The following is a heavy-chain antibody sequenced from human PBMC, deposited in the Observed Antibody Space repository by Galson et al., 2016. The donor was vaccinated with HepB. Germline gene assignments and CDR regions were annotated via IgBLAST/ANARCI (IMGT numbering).Heavy chain of an antibody. V-gene: IGHV3-73*01. D-gene: IGHD1-26*01. CDR3: TGGASYPPDY. CDR2: INTNANNYAT. CDR1: GFTFSVST. J-gene: IGHJ4*02. Sequence: SLRLSCAASGFTFSVSTVHWVRQASGKGLEWVGRINTNANNYATSYAASVKGRFIISRDDTKNTAYLQMISLKSEYTDVDYCTGGASYPPDYWGQGTLVTVYS.